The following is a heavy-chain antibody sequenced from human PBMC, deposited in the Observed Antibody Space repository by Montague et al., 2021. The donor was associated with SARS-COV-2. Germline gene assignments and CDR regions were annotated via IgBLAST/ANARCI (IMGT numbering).Heavy chain of an antibody. CDR3: ARHTSAWYDYFED. CDR1: SASITSRSYY. J-gene: IGHJ4*02. CDR2: IFYTGST. V-gene: IGHV4-39*01. D-gene: IGHD6-19*01. Sequence: SETLSLTCTVSSASITSRSYYWGWIRPPPGKGPVWIGTIFYTGSTYYNPSLKSRVTMSVDTSRNQFSLKLSSVTAAATAIYYCARHTSAWYDYFEDWGQGTLVTVSS.